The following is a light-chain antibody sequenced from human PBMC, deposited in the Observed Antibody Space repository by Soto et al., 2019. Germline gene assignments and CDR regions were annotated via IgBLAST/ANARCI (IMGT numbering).Light chain of an antibody. V-gene: IGKV1-5*01. Sequence: DIQMTQSPSTLSASVGDRVTITCRASQSISSWLAWYQQKPGKAPKLLIYDASSLESGVPSRFSGSGSGTEFTLTISSLQPDDFATYYGQHYNSYPLTYGGGTKVEIK. CDR1: QSISSW. J-gene: IGKJ4*01. CDR2: DAS. CDR3: QHYNSYPLT.